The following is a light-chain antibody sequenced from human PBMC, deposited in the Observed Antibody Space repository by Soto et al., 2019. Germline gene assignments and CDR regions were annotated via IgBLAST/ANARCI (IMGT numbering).Light chain of an antibody. CDR1: SSDVGGYNY. J-gene: IGLJ2*01. CDR3: SSYAGSNNFDVV. Sequence: QSALTQPPSASGSPGQSVTISCTGTSSDVGGYNYVSWYQQHPGKAPKLMIYEVSKRPSGVPDRFSGSKSGNTASLTVSGLQAEDEADYYCSSYAGSNNFDVVFGGGTKHTVL. V-gene: IGLV2-8*01. CDR2: EVS.